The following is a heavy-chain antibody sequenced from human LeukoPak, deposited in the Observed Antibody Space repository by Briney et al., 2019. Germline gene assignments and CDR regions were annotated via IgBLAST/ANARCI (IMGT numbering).Heavy chain of an antibody. J-gene: IGHJ5*02. CDR3: ARRMLCCGERFDP. Sequence: SETLSLTCAVSGGSISSGGYSWSWIRQPPGKGLEWIGYIYHSGSTYYNPSLKSRVTISVDRSKNQFSLKLSSVTAADTAVYYCARRMLCCGERFDPWGQGTLVTVSS. D-gene: IGHD2-8*01. CDR2: IYHSGST. V-gene: IGHV4-30-2*01. CDR1: GGSISSGGYS.